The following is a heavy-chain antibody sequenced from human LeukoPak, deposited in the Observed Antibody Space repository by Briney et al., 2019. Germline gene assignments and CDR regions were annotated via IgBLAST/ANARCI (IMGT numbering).Heavy chain of an antibody. J-gene: IGHJ4*02. CDR3: ARYVVYGSGKYYFDY. Sequence: PSETLSLTCTVSGGSVTSGSYYWSWIRQPPGKGLEWIGNINYSGSTYYNPSLKSRVTIFVDTSKNQFSLKVTSVTAADTAVYYCARYVVYGSGKYYFDYWGQGTLVTVSS. D-gene: IGHD3-10*01. CDR2: INYSGST. V-gene: IGHV4-39*01. CDR1: GGSVTSGSYY.